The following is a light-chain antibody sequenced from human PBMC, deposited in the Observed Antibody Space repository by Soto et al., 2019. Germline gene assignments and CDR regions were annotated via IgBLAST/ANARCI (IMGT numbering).Light chain of an antibody. V-gene: IGLV2-8*01. CDR1: SSDVGGYNY. CDR2: EVS. Sequence: QSALTQPPSASGSPGQSVTISCTGTSSDVGGYNYVCWYQQHPGKAPKLMISEVSKRPSGVPDRFSGSKSGNMASLTVSGLQAEDEADYYCSSYAGSNNPWVFGGGTKLTVL. CDR3: SSYAGSNNPWV. J-gene: IGLJ3*02.